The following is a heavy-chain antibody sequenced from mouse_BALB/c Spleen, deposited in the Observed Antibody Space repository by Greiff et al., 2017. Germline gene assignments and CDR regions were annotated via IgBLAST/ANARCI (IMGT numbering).Heavy chain of an antibody. V-gene: IGHV5-4*02. D-gene: IGHD2-4*01. CDR1: GFTFSDYY. CDR2: ISDGGSYT. CDR3: ARGTEGLRRATDY. Sequence: EVQLVESGGGLVKPGGSLKLSCAASGFTFSDYYMYWVRQTPEKGLEWVATISDGGSYTYYPDSVKGQVTISRDNAKNNLYLQMSSLKSEDTAMYYCARGTEGLRRATDYWGQGTTLTVSS. J-gene: IGHJ2*01.